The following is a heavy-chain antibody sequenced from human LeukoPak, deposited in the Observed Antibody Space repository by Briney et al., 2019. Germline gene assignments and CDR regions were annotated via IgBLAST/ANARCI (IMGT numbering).Heavy chain of an antibody. Sequence: PSETLSLTCTVSGGSISHYYWSWLRQPPGKGLEWIGYTYYGGTTNYNPSLKSRVTISVDTSKNQFSLKLSSVTAADTAVYYCAREDPQTKVPEGMDVWGQGTTVTVSS. CDR2: TYYGGTT. J-gene: IGHJ6*02. V-gene: IGHV4-59*01. CDR3: AREDPQTKVPEGMDV. D-gene: IGHD4/OR15-4a*01. CDR1: GGSISHYY.